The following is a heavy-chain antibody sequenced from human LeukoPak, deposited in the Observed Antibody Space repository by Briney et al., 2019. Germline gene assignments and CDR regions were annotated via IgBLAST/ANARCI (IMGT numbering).Heavy chain of an antibody. V-gene: IGHV4-59*01. CDR2: IYYRGST. Sequence: SETLSLTCTVSGGSISSYYGSWIRQPPGKGLEGIGYIYYRGSTNQNPSLKSRVTISVDTSKNRFSLKLSSVTAADTAVYYCASLYYYDSSGYQYYFDYWGQGTLVTVSS. CDR1: GGSISSYY. J-gene: IGHJ4*02. CDR3: ASLYYYDSSGYQYYFDY. D-gene: IGHD3-22*01.